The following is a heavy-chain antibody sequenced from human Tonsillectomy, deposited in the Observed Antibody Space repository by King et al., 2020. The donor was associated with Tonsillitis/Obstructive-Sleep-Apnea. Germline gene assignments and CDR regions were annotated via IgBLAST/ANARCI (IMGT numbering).Heavy chain of an antibody. CDR3: TRAGITMVQGVIIPSYNWFDP. CDR2: IRSKAYGGTT. J-gene: IGHJ5*02. V-gene: IGHV3-49*05. Sequence: VQLVESGGGLVKPGRSLRLSCTDSGFTFGDYAMSWFRQAPGKGREWGGFIRSKAYGGTTEYAACVKGRFTISRDDSKSSAYLQMNSQTTEDTAVYYCTRAGITMVQGVIIPSYNWFDPWGQGTLVTVSS. D-gene: IGHD3-10*01. CDR1: GFTFGDYA.